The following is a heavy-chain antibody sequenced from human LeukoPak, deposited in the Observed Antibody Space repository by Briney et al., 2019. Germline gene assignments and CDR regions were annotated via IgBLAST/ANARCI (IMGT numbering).Heavy chain of an antibody. CDR1: GGSISSYY. J-gene: IGHJ4*02. Sequence: PSETLSLTCTVSGGSISSYYWSWIRQPPGKGLEWIGYIYYSGSTNYNPSLKSRVTISLDTSKNQFSLKLSSVTAADTAVYYCARHLKPGIAGFDYWGQGTLVTVFS. V-gene: IGHV4-59*08. D-gene: IGHD1-14*01. CDR2: IYYSGST. CDR3: ARHLKPGIAGFDY.